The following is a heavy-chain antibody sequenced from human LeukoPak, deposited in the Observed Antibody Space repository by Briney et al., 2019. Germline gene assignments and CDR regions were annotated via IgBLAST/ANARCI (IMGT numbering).Heavy chain of an antibody. Sequence: SETLSLTCTVSGDSINSDYWSWFRQPPGKGLEWIGYIHYTGYTIYNPSLRSRGTISVDPSKTHFSLKLNSVTAADTAVYFCTRHAPSPYSGNHAYWGQGTLVTVSS. CDR1: GDSINSDY. J-gene: IGHJ4*02. CDR2: IHYTGYT. D-gene: IGHD1-14*01. V-gene: IGHV4-59*08. CDR3: TRHAPSPYSGNHAY.